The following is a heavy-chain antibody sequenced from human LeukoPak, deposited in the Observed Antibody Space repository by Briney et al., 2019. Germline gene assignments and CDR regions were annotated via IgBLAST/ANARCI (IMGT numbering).Heavy chain of an antibody. J-gene: IGHJ4*02. Sequence: ASVKVPCKASGYTLTSYAMHWVRQAPGQGLEWMGWINTNTGNPAYAQGFTGRFVFSLDTSVSTAYLQISSLKAEDTAVYYCARGNPGAPLDYWGQGTLVTVSS. CDR1: GYTLTSYA. CDR2: INTNTGNP. D-gene: IGHD1-26*01. V-gene: IGHV7-4-1*02. CDR3: ARGNPGAPLDY.